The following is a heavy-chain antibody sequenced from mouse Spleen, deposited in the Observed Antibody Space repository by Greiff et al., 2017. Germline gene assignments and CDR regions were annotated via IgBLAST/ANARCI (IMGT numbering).Heavy chain of an antibody. CDR1: GFNIKDDY. V-gene: IGHV1-7*01. J-gene: IGHJ2*01. CDR2: INPSSGYT. CDR3: ARSGGIIFDY. D-gene: IGHD1-1*02. Sequence: QVQLKQSGAELVRPGASVKLSCTASGFNIKDDYMHWVKQRPEQGLEWIGYINPSSGYTKYNQKFKDKATLTADKSSSTAYMQLSSLTYEDSAVYYCARSGGIIFDYWGQGTTLTVSS.